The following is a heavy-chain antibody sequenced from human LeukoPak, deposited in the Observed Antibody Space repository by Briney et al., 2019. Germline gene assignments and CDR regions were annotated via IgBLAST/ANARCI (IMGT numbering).Heavy chain of an antibody. J-gene: IGHJ4*02. V-gene: IGHV3-21*01. CDR2: ISSSSSYI. CDR1: GFTFSSYS. Sequence: PGGSLRLSCAASGFTFSSYSMNWVRQAPGKGLEWVSSISSSSSYIYYADSVKGRFTISRDNAKNSLYLQMNSLRAEDTAVYYCARDAGTDGTYFDYWGQGTLVTVSS. D-gene: IGHD1-1*01. CDR3: ARDAGTDGTYFDY.